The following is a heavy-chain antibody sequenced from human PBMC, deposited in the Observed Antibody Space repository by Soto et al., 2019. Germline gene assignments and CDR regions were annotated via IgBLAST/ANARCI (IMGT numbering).Heavy chain of an antibody. Sequence: GGSLRLSCAASGFTLSSYAMSWVRQAPGKGLEWVSAISGSGGSTYYADSVKGRFTISRDNSKNTLYLQMNSLRDEDTAVYYCAKGLLHLPFDYWGQGTLVTVSS. CDR2: ISGSGGST. CDR3: AKGLLHLPFDY. CDR1: GFTLSSYA. D-gene: IGHD3-3*01. J-gene: IGHJ4*02. V-gene: IGHV3-23*01.